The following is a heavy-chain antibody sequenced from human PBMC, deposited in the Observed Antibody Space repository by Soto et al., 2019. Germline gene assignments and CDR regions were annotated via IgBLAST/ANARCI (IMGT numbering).Heavy chain of an antibody. CDR2: INSSSSCT. D-gene: IGHD2-21*02. Sequence: GGSLRLSCAASGFIFDIYSMTWVRQAPGKGLVWVSRINSSSSCTSYADSVKGRFTISRDNAKNTLYLQMNSLRAEDTAVYYCARVVTGTPFDCWGQGTLVTVSS. J-gene: IGHJ4*02. CDR3: ARVVTGTPFDC. CDR1: GFIFDIYS. V-gene: IGHV3-74*01.